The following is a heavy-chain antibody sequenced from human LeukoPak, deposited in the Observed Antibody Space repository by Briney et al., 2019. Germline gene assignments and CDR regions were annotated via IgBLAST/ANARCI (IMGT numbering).Heavy chain of an antibody. CDR2: ISYDGSNT. D-gene: IGHD5-12*01. V-gene: IGHV3-30*19. J-gene: IGHJ6*03. Sequence: GGSLRLSCAASGFAASGFTFSTFGMHWVRQAPGKGLEWVAVISYDGSNTYYADSVKGRFTISRDKSKNTLFLQMNGLRHEDTAIYYCATDRGSGQDFNYYYYIDVWGNGTTVTVSS. CDR3: ATDRGSGQDFNYYYYIDV. CDR1: SGFAASGFTFSTFG.